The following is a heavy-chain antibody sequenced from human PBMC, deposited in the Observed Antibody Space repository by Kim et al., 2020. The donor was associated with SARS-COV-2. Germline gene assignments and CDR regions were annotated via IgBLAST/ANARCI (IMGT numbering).Heavy chain of an antibody. V-gene: IGHV4-39*01. J-gene: IGHJ4*02. CDR3: ARYSLLAAAADY. Sequence: SETLSLTCTVSGGSISSSSYYWGRIRQPPGKGLEWIGSINYSGSTYYNPSIKSRITISVATSKNQFSLNLSSVTAADTVVYYSARYSLLAAAADYWGQGTLVTVSS. D-gene: IGHD6-13*01. CDR2: INYSGST. CDR1: GGSISSSSYY.